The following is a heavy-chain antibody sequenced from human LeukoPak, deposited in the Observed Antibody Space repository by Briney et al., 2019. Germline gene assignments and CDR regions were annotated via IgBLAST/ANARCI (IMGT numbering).Heavy chain of an antibody. J-gene: IGHJ4*02. D-gene: IGHD3-22*01. CDR2: IYYSGST. CDR1: GGSISSSSYY. CDR3: ARDEGSAYPFDY. Sequence: SETLSLTCTVSGGSISSSSYYWGWLRQPPGKGLEWIGSIYYSGSTYYNPSLKSRVTISVDTSKNQFSLNLNSVTAADTAVYFCARDEGSAYPFDYWGQGPLVTVSS. V-gene: IGHV4-39*07.